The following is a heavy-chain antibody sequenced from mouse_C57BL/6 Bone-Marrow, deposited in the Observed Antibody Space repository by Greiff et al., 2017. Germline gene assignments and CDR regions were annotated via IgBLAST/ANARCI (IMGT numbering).Heavy chain of an antibody. CDR2: ILPGSGST. J-gene: IGHJ4*01. CDR3: ARLAINYYGSSFYAMDY. Sequence: VQLQQSGAELMKPGASVKLSCKATGYTFTGYWIEWVKQRPGHGLEWIGEILPGSGSTNYNEKFKGKATFTADTSANTAYMQLSSLTTEDSAIYYCARLAINYYGSSFYAMDYWGQGTSVTVSS. CDR1: GYTFTGYW. D-gene: IGHD1-1*01. V-gene: IGHV1-9*01.